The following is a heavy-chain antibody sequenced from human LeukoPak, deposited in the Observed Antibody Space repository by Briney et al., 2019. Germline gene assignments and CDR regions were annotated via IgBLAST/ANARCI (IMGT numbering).Heavy chain of an antibody. Sequence: GESLKISCETSGYSFTTDWIGWVRQMRGTGREWVGAIYPDDSDTRYSPSFQGQVVISADRSIRTAYLQWNSLKTSDTAMYYCVRQRGPSGTINHLDPWGQGTLVTVSS. CDR1: GYSFTTDW. CDR2: IYPDDSDT. CDR3: VRQRGPSGTINHLDP. D-gene: IGHD3-10*01. V-gene: IGHV5-51*01. J-gene: IGHJ5*02.